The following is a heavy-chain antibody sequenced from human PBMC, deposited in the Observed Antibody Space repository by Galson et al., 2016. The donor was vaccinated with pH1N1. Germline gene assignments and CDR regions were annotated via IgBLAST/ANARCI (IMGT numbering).Heavy chain of an antibody. CDR3: ARQYDFGDYRGDAFDI. V-gene: IGHV5-51*03. CDR2: VNPGGSTI. D-gene: IGHD4-17*01. CDR1: GYSFISQW. Sequence: QSGAEVKKPGESLKTSCKASGYSFISQWIAWVRQVPGKGLEWVGVVNPGGSTIRYSPPFQGQVTISSDKSINTAYLQWISLKASDTATYYCARQYDFGDYRGDAFDIWGQGTMVIVSS. J-gene: IGHJ3*02.